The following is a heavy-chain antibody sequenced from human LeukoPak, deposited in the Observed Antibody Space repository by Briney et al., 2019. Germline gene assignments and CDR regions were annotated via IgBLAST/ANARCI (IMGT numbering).Heavy chain of an antibody. CDR2: IDSDSTYI. V-gene: IGHV3-21*01. CDR3: AREVTMLRGVIYFDF. CDR1: GFTFSNYD. Sequence: GGSLRLSCAASGFTFSNYDMNWVRQAPGKGLEWVSSIDSDSTYIHYADSVKGRFTTFRDNAKNSLFLQMNSLRAEDTAVYYCAREVTMLRGVIYFDFWGQGTLVTVSS. D-gene: IGHD3-10*01. J-gene: IGHJ4*02.